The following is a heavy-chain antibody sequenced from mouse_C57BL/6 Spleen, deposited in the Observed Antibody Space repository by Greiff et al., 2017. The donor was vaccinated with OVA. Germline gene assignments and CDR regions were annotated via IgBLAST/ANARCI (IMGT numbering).Heavy chain of an antibody. CDR1: GFTFSDYG. CDR3: ARGHYSNYVDFDY. CDR2: ISSGSSTI. Sequence: EVKVVESGGGLVKPGGSLKLSCAASGFTFSDYGMHWVRQAPEKGLEWVAYISSGSSTIYYADTVKGRFTISRDNAKNTLFLQMTSLRSEDTAMYYCARGHYSNYVDFDYWGQGTTLTVSS. J-gene: IGHJ2*01. D-gene: IGHD2-5*01. V-gene: IGHV5-17*01.